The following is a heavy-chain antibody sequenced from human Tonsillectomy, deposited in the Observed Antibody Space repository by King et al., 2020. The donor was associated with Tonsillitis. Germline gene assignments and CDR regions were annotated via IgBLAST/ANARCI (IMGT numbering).Heavy chain of an antibody. D-gene: IGHD3-3*01. CDR1: GYTFTGYY. J-gene: IGHJ4*02. Sequence: VQLVESGAEVKKPGASVKVSCKASGYTFTGYYMHWVRQAPGQGLEWMGWINPNSGGTNYAQKFQGRVTMTRDTSISTAYMELSRLRSDDTAVYYCARGPRDFWSGYYHDYWGKGTLVTVSS. CDR2: INPNSGGT. V-gene: IGHV1-2*02. CDR3: ARGPRDFWSGYYHDY.